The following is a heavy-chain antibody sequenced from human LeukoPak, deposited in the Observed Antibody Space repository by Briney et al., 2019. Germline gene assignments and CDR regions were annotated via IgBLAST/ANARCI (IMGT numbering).Heavy chain of an antibody. CDR3: AKPAKTDYTDY. CDR2: ISFDESNK. J-gene: IGHJ4*02. D-gene: IGHD1-14*01. Sequence: GGSLRLSCAASGLTFRTYAMSWVRQAPGKGLEWVSSISFDESNKYIADSVKGRFTISRDNSKNTLYLQMNSLRAEDTALYYCAKPAKTDYTDYWRQGTLVTVSS. V-gene: IGHV3-30*18. CDR1: GLTFRTYA.